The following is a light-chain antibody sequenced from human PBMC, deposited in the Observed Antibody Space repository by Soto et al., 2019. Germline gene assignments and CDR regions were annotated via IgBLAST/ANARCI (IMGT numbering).Light chain of an antibody. V-gene: IGLV1-51*01. J-gene: IGLJ2*01. CDR1: SSNIGNNY. CDR3: GTWDSSLV. CDR2: DNN. Sequence: QSVLTQPPSVSTAPGQKVTISCSGSSSNIGNNYVSWYQQLPGTAPKLLIYDNNKRPSGIPDRFSGSKSGTSATLGITGLQTGDEAEYYCGTWDSSLVFGGGTKLTVL.